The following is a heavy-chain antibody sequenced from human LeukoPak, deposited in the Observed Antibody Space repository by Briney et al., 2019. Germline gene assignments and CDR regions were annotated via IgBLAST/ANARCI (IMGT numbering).Heavy chain of an antibody. D-gene: IGHD6-13*01. V-gene: IGHV4-39*01. J-gene: IGHJ4*02. CDR1: GDSISSSNYY. Sequence: SETLSLTCTVSGDSISSSNYYWGWIRQPPGKGLEWIGSTPYSGDTVYNPSLKSRIIISVDTSKNQFSLRLTSVTAADTAVYYCVRSLATSGMYWGQGTLVTVSS. CDR2: TPYSGDT. CDR3: VRSLATSGMY.